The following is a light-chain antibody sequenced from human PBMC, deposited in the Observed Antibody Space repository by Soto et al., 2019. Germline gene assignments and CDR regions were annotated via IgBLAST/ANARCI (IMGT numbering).Light chain of an antibody. CDR3: HHYKGGTLT. V-gene: IGKV3-15*01. CDR1: QNNSRS. J-gene: IGKJ1*01. CDR2: CTS. Sequence: DIVMTQSQVTLSVSQEERPNLSCRASQNNSRSLAWDQQKPGQGPSXXSYCTSTRAGGGPARFSGGGSETEFTLTSTSLQSEAFAVYSCHHYKGGTLTFGQGTNVEI.